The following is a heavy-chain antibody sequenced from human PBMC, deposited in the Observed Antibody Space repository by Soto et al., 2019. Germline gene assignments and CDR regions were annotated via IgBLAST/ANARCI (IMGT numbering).Heavy chain of an antibody. CDR1: GFTFSSYS. CDR2: IRSSGSPI. CDR3: TRDPHSLDY. D-gene: IGHD3-3*02. V-gene: IGHV3-48*01. J-gene: IGHJ4*02. Sequence: EVQLVESGGGLVQPGGSLRLSCVASGFTFSSYSMNWVRQAPGKGLEWVSYIRSSGSPIYYADSVKGRFTISRDNAKNSLYLQMTSLRAEDTAVYYCTRDPHSLDYWGQGTLVTVSS.